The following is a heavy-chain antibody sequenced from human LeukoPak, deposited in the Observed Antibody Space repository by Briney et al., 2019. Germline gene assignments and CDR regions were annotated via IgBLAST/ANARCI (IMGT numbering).Heavy chain of an antibody. D-gene: IGHD2-8*02. CDR3: AKDGSWSCTD. CDR1: GFTFSRNA. J-gene: IGHJ4*02. CDR2: IAHHGSNK. Sequence: GGSLRLSCAASGFTFSRNAIHWVRQGPGKGLEWVSYIAHHGSNKYYADSVKGRFTISRDNSKRTLYLQMNSLGADDTAVYYCAKDGSWSCTDWGQGTLVTVSS. V-gene: IGHV3-30*02.